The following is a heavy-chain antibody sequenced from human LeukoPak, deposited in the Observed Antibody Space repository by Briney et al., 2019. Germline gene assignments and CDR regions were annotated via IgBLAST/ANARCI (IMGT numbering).Heavy chain of an antibody. CDR1: GFTFSSYG. CDR3: ANEGSGSFDY. V-gene: IGHV3-30*02. D-gene: IGHD6-19*01. J-gene: IGHJ4*02. Sequence: GGSLRLSCAASGFTFSSYGMHWVRQAPGKGLEWVAFIRYDGSNKYYADSVKGRFTISRDNSKSTLYLQMNSLRAEDTAVYYCANEGSGSFDYWGQGTLVTVSS. CDR2: IRYDGSNK.